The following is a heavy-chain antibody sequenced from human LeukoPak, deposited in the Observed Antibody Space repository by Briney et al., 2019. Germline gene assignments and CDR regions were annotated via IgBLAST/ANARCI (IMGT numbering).Heavy chain of an antibody. J-gene: IGHJ4*02. V-gene: IGHV1-46*01. D-gene: IGHD3-10*01. CDR1: GYTFTSYY. CDR2: INPSGGST. Sequence: GASVKVSCKASGYTFTSYYMHWVRQAPGQGLEWMGIINPSGGSTSYAQKFQGRVTMTRDTSTSTVYMELSSLRSVDTAVYYCASHGTYGSGSYYNDLFLGYWGQGTLVTVSS. CDR3: ASHGTYGSGSYYNDLFLGY.